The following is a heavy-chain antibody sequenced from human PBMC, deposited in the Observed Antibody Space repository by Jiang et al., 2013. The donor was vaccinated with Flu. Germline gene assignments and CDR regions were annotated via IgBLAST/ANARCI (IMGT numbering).Heavy chain of an antibody. CDR2: FYYSGST. V-gene: IGHV4-59*08. J-gene: IGHJ4*02. CDR3: ARHGLATQPDFEY. D-gene: IGHD5-12*01. CDR1: DDSISSYY. Sequence: GPGLVKPSETLSLTCTVSDDSISSYYWSWIRQPPGKGLEWIGYFYYSGSTNYNPSLKSRVTISVDTSKNQFSLKLSSVTAADTAVYYCARHGLATQPDFEYWGQGTLVTVSS.